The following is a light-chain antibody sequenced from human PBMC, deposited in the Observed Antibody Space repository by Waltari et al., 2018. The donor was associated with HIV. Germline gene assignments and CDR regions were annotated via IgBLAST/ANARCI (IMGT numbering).Light chain of an antibody. CDR1: SSDVGGYNY. CDR2: GVN. CDR3: SSYAGSNNVV. V-gene: IGLV2-8*01. J-gene: IGLJ2*01. Sequence: QSALTQPPSASGSPGQSVTISCTGTSSDVGGYNYVSWYQQHPGKAPKLMIYGVNKQPSGVPDRFSGSKSGNTASLTVSGLQAEDEAEYYCSSYAGSNNVVFGGGTKLTVL.